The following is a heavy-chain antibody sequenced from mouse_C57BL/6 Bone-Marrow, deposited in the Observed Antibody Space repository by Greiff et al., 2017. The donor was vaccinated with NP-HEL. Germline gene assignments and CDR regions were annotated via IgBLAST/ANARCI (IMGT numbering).Heavy chain of an antibody. Sequence: QVQLKESGAELVKPGASVKLSCKASGYTFTEYTIHWVKQRSGQGLEWIGWFYPGSGSIKYNEKFKDKATLTADKSSSTVYMELSRLTSEDSAVYFCARHEDKLNWDIYWYFDVWGTGTTVTVSS. V-gene: IGHV1-62-2*01. CDR3: ARHEDKLNWDIYWYFDV. J-gene: IGHJ1*03. CDR1: GYTFTEYT. D-gene: IGHD4-1*01. CDR2: FYPGSGSI.